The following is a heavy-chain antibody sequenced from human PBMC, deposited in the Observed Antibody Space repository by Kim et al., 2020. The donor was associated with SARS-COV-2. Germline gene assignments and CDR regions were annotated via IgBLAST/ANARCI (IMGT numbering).Heavy chain of an antibody. CDR3: AKCTSSRGCFGLNHDK. J-gene: IGHJ4*02. CDR1: QLTLSNFV. CDR2: ITGNGDRT. V-gene: IGHV3-23*01. Sequence: GGYLRLSCAASQLTLSNFVISWVRQAPGKGLEWVSLITGNGDRTKYTGSVKGRFVISRDISTNTVYLQMNSLRVEDTAIYYCAKCTSSRGCFGLNHDKWGQGTLVTVSS. D-gene: IGHD2-15*01.